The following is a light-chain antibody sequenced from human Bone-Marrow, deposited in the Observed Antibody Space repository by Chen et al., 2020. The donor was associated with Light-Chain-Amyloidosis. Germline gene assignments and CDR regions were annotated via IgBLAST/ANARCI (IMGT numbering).Light chain of an antibody. CDR2: ASS. V-gene: IGKV1-39*01. CDR3: QQSHSRPLT. J-gene: IGKJ4*01. CDR1: QDIRGF. Sequence: DILMTQSPSSLSASVGDRVTITCRASQDIRGFLNWYQQKPGKAPNLLIHASSTLHSGVPSRFSGSGSGTDFTLTISSLQPEDFATYYCQQSHSRPLTFGGGSKVENK.